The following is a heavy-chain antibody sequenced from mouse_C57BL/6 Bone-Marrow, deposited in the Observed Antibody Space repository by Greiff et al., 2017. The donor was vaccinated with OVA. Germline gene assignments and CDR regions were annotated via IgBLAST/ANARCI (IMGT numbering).Heavy chain of an antibody. CDR3: ARSWCAY. Sequence: EVKVVASGGGLVKPGGSLKLSCAASGFTFSDYGMHWVRQAPEKGLEWVAYISSGSSTLYYADTVKGRFTISRDNGKNTLFLQMTSLRAEDTAMYYCARSWCAYWGQGTLVTVSA. CDR1: GFTFSDYG. CDR2: ISSGSSTL. J-gene: IGHJ3*01. V-gene: IGHV5-17*01.